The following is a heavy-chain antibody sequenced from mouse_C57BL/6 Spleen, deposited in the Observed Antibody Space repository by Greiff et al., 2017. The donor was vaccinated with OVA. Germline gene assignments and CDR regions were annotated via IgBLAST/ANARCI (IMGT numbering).Heavy chain of an antibody. V-gene: IGHV1-26*01. CDR1: GYTFTDYY. J-gene: IGHJ3*01. CDR3: ARRDCLAY. Sequence: VQLQQSGPELVKPGASVKISCKASGYTFTDYYMNWVKQSHGKSLEWIGDINPNNGGTSYNQKFKGKATLTVDKSSSTAYMELRSLTSEDSAVYYCARRDCLAYWGQGTPVTVSA. CDR2: INPNNGGT.